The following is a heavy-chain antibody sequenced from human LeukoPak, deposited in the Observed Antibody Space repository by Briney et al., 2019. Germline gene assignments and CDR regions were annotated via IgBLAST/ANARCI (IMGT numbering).Heavy chain of an antibody. J-gene: IGHJ6*03. D-gene: IGHD6-13*01. CDR1: GYTFTSYD. CDR2: MNPNSGNT. V-gene: IGHV1-8*01. CDR3: ARGISVSSSWRLYYYYYYYMDV. Sequence: ASVKVSCKASGYTFTSYDINWVRQATGQGLEWMGWMNPNSGNTGYAQKFQGRVTMTRNTSISTAYMELSSLRSEDTAVYYCARGISVSSSWRLYYYYYYYMDVWGKGTTVTISS.